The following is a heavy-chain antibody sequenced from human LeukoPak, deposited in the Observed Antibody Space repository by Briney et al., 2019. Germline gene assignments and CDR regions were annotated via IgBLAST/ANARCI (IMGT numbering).Heavy chain of an antibody. Sequence: PSETLSLTCTVSGGSISSYYWNWIRQPPGKGLEWIGYLSKSGNTNYSPSLKSRVTIFGDTSKNQFFLKLSSVTAADTAMYYCARARYVNSFYAFDIWGQGTLVTVSS. V-gene: IGHV4-59*01. J-gene: IGHJ3*02. CDR2: LSKSGNT. CDR3: ARARYVNSFYAFDI. CDR1: GGSISSYY. D-gene: IGHD3-9*01.